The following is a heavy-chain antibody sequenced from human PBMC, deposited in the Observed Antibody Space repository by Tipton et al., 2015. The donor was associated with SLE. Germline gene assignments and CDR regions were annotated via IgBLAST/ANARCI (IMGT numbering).Heavy chain of an antibody. Sequence: TLSLTYTISGGSISSYYWSWIRQPAGKGLEWIGRIYTSGSTNYNPSLKSRVTISVDTSKNQFSLKLSSVTAADTAVYYCAGGVSYYYYYYMDVWGKGTTVTVSS. CDR3: AGGVSYYYYYYMDV. J-gene: IGHJ6*03. CDR1: GGSISSYY. CDR2: IYTSGST. D-gene: IGHD3-16*01. V-gene: IGHV4-4*07.